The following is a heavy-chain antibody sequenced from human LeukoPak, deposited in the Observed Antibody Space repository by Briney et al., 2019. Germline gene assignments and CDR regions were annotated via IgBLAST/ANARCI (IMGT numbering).Heavy chain of an antibody. V-gene: IGHV4-61*02. CDR2: IYTDGST. CDR3: AREAVSGPFHY. Sequence: SGTLSLTCAVSGGSVSRGYYYWSWIRQPAGERLEWIGRIYTDGSTYYNPSLKSRVTISLDTSKNHFSLKLTSVTAADTAVYYCAREAVSGPFHYWGQGTLVTVSS. D-gene: IGHD6-19*01. J-gene: IGHJ4*02. CDR1: GGSVSRGYYY.